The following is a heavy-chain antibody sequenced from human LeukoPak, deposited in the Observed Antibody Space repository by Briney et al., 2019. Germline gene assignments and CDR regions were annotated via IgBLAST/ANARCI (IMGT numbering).Heavy chain of an antibody. CDR2: IKQDGSEK. V-gene: IGHV3-7*03. J-gene: IGHJ4*02. CDR1: GFTFSSYW. D-gene: IGHD6-13*01. CDR3: ARDQIRIAAAGNPFDY. Sequence: GGPLRLSCAASGFTFSSYWMSWVRQAPGKGLEWVANIKQDGSEKYYVDSVKGRFTISRDNAKNSLYLQMNSLRAEDTAVYYCARDQIRIAAAGNPFDYWGQGTLVTVSS.